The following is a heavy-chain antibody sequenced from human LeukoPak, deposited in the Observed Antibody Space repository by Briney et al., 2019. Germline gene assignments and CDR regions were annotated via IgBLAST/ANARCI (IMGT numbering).Heavy chain of an antibody. D-gene: IGHD5-12*01. J-gene: IGHJ4*01. CDR2: ISFDGSNK. Sequence: GGSLRLSCAASGLTFSIYAMHWVRQAPGKGLEWVAVISFDGSNKYYADSVKGRFTISRDSSKNTLYLQMNSLRPEDTAVYYCARVGYGGYGVGEFDYWGHGTLVTVSS. V-gene: IGHV3-30-3*01. CDR3: ARVGYGGYGVGEFDY. CDR1: GLTFSIYA.